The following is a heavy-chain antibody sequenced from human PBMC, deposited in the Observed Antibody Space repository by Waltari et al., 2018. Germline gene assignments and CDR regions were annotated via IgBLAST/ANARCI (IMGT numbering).Heavy chain of an antibody. V-gene: IGHV5-51*03. CDR2: LYPGDSCT. Sequence: EVQLVQSGAEVKKPGESLKISCKGSGYSFTSYWIGWVRQMPGKGLEWMGILYPGDSCTRERPAFQGQVTHSAHKSSRPAYLQGSSLKASDTSMYYCARRLGYCSSTSCYAREYYGMDVWGQGTTVTVSS. CDR1: GYSFTSYW. J-gene: IGHJ6*02. CDR3: ARRLGYCSSTSCYAREYYGMDV. D-gene: IGHD2-2*01.